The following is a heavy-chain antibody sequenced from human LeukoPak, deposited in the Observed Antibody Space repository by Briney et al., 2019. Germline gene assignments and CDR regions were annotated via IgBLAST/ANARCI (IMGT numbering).Heavy chain of an antibody. D-gene: IGHD1-26*01. V-gene: IGHV4-4*07. CDR3: ARDFTDSGSSLVYYYYYYMDV. Sequence: SETLSLTCAVYGGSFSGYYWTWIRRPAGKGLEWIGRIYTSGSTNYNPSLKSRVTMSVDTSKNQFSLKLSSVTAADTAVYYCARDFTDSGSSLVYYYYYYMDVWGKGTTVTVSS. CDR2: IYTSGST. J-gene: IGHJ6*03. CDR1: GGSFSGYY.